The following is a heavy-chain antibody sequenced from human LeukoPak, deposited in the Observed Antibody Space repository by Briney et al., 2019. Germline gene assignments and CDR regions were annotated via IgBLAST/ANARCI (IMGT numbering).Heavy chain of an antibody. D-gene: IGHD4-17*01. CDR2: INHSGST. CDR1: GWSFSGYY. CDR3: ARDYGESDS. J-gene: IGHJ4*02. Sequence: PSETLSLTCAVYGWSFSGYYWSWIRQPPGRGLEWIGEINHSGSTNYNPSLKSRVTISLDKSKNHFTLKVNSVTAADTAVYYCARDYGESDSWGQGILVTVSS. V-gene: IGHV4-34*01.